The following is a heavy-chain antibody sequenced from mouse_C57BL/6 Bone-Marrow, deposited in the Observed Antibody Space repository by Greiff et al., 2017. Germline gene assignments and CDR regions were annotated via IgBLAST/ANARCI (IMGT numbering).Heavy chain of an antibody. CDR1: GYTFTSYW. Sequence: QVQLQQPGAELVRPGTSVTLSCKASGYTFTSYWMHWVKQRPGQGLEWIGVIDPSDSYTNYNQKFKGKATLTVDPSSSTAYMQLSSLTSEDSAVYYCARGGDGFAYWGQGTLVTVSA. CDR2: IDPSDSYT. D-gene: IGHD3-3*01. CDR3: ARGGDGFAY. J-gene: IGHJ3*01. V-gene: IGHV1-59*01.